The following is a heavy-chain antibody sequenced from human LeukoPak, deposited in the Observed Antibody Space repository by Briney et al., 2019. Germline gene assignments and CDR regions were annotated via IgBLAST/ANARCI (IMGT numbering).Heavy chain of an antibody. Sequence: GASVKVSCKASGYTFTSYDINWVRQPTGQGLEWMGWMNPNSGNTGYAQKFQGRVTMTRNTSISTAYMELSSLRSEDTAVYYCARADIAAAEANWFDPWGQGTLVTVSS. V-gene: IGHV1-8*01. D-gene: IGHD6-13*01. CDR1: GYTFTSYD. CDR2: MNPNSGNT. CDR3: ARADIAAAEANWFDP. J-gene: IGHJ5*02.